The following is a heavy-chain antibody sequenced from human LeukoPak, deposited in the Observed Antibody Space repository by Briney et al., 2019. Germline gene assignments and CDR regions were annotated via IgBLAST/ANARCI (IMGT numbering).Heavy chain of an antibody. D-gene: IGHD2-15*01. Sequence: SGGSLRLSCAASGFTVSSNYMSWIRQPPGKGLEWIGEINHSGSTNYNPSLKSRVTISVDTSKNQFSLKLSSVTAADTAVYYCARGLTVVVVAATEPFDYWGQGARVTVSS. J-gene: IGHJ4*02. CDR1: GFTVSSNY. CDR2: INHSGST. CDR3: ARGLTVVVVAATEPFDY. V-gene: IGHV4-34*01.